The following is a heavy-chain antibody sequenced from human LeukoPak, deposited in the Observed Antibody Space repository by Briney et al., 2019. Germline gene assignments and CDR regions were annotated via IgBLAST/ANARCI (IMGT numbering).Heavy chain of an antibody. CDR2: IIPIFGTA. D-gene: IGHD6-13*01. CDR3: ARDALPGYSSSWYWFDP. J-gene: IGHJ5*02. Sequence: SVKVSCKASGGTFSSYAISWVRQTPGQGLEWMGGIIPIFGTANYAQKFQGRVTITTDESTSTAYMELSSLRSEDTAVYYCARDALPGYSSSWYWFDPWGQGTLVTVSS. CDR1: GGTFSSYA. V-gene: IGHV1-69*05.